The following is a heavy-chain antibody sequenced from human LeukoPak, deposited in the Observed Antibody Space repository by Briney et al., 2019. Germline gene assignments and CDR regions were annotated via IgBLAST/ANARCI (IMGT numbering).Heavy chain of an antibody. Sequence: PGESLKISCKGSGYRFTSYWISWVRQMPGKGLEWMGRIDPSDSYTNYSPSFQGHVTISADKSISTAYLQWSSLKASDTAMYYCARRQVIGYGVQPFDYWGQGTLVTVSS. CDR2: IDPSDSYT. CDR3: ARRQVIGYGVQPFDY. V-gene: IGHV5-10-1*01. J-gene: IGHJ4*02. D-gene: IGHD4-17*01. CDR1: GYRFTSYW.